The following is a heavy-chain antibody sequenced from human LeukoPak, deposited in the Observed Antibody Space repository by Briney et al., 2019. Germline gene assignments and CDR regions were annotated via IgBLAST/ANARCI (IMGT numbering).Heavy chain of an antibody. D-gene: IGHD3-10*01. Sequence: PSETLSLTCAVYGGSFSGYYWSWIRQPPGKGLEWIGEINHSGSTNYNPSLKSRVTISVDTSKHQFSLKLSSVTAADTAVYYCARHGSGSYYYYYYMNVWGKGTTVTISS. J-gene: IGHJ6*03. CDR1: GGSFSGYY. CDR3: ARHGSGSYYYYYYMNV. CDR2: INHSGST. V-gene: IGHV4-34*01.